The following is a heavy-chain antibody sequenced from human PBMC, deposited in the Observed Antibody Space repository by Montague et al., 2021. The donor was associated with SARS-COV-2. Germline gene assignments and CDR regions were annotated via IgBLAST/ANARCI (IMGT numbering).Heavy chain of an antibody. CDR1: GGSISSYY. CDR3: ARDRQLVGRGFGCYYYGMDV. D-gene: IGHD6-13*01. V-gene: IGHV4-59*01. J-gene: IGHJ6*02. Sequence: SETLSLTCTVSGGSISSYYWSWIRQPPGKGLEWIGYIYYSGSTNYNPSLKSRVTISVDTSKNQFSLKLSSVTAADTAVYYCARDRQLVGRGFGCYYYGMDVWGQGTTVTVSS. CDR2: IYYSGST.